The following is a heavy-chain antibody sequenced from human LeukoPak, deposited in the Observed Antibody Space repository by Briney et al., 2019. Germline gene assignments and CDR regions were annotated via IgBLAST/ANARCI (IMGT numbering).Heavy chain of an antibody. CDR3: ARAGGDRNYDFWSGKGTLGYYYMDV. CDR2: INPNSGGT. V-gene: IGHV1-2*02. CDR1: GYTFTGYY. J-gene: IGHJ6*03. D-gene: IGHD3-3*01. Sequence: ASVKVSCKASGYTFTGYYMHWVRQAPGQGLEWMGWINPNSGGTKYAQKFQGRVTMTRDTSISTAYMELSRLRSDDTAVYYCARAGGDRNYDFWSGKGTLGYYYMDVWGKGTTVTVFS.